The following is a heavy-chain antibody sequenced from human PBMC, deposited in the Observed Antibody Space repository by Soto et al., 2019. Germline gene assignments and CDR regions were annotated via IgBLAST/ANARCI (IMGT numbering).Heavy chain of an antibody. CDR3: ASDQQWLVRFYFDF. Sequence: QVQLVESGGGVVQPGNSLRLSCAASGFTFSSYGMHWVRQAPGKGLEWVAVIWYDGSNKYYADFVKGRFTISRDKSKNTLYLQMNSLRAEDTAVYYCASDQQWLVRFYFDFWGQGTLVTVSS. CDR2: IWYDGSNK. J-gene: IGHJ4*02. V-gene: IGHV3-33*01. CDR1: GFTFSSYG. D-gene: IGHD6-19*01.